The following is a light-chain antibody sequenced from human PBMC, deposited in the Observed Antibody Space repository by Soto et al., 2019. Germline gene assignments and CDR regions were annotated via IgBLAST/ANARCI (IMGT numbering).Light chain of an antibody. J-gene: IGKJ1*01. CDR1: HSVGSSY. Sequence: EKVLTQSPGTLSLSPGERATLSCRASHSVGSSYLAWYQQMPGQAPRLLIYSTSSRATDIPDRFSGSGSGTDFTLTISRLEPEDFAVYYCQQYDSPIWTFGQGTKVEIK. CDR3: QQYDSPIWT. V-gene: IGKV3-20*01. CDR2: STS.